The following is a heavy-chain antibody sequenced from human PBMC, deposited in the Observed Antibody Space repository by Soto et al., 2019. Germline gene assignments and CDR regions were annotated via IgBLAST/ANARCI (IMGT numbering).Heavy chain of an antibody. Sequence: GGSLRLSCAASGFTFSSYAMSWVRQAPGKGLGWVSAISGSGGSTYYADSVKGRFTISRDNSKNTLDLQMNSLRAEDTAVYYCANGGNNWNYPTDYYYYYMDVWGKGTTVTVSS. CDR3: ANGGNNWNYPTDYYYYYMDV. CDR2: ISGSGGST. J-gene: IGHJ6*03. V-gene: IGHV3-23*01. D-gene: IGHD1-7*01. CDR1: GFTFSSYA.